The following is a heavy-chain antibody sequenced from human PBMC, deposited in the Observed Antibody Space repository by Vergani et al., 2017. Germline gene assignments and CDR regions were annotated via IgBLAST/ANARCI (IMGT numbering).Heavy chain of an antibody. CDR3: ARGRLVTTVTTGGYYYYYMDV. J-gene: IGHJ6*03. V-gene: IGHV1-69*01. Sequence: QVQLVQSGAEVKKPGSSVKVSCKASGGTFSSYAISWVRQAPGQGLEWMGGIIPIFGTANYAQKLQGRVTITADESTSTAYMELSSLRSEDTAVYYCARGRLVTTVTTGGYYYYYMDVWGKGTTVTVSS. D-gene: IGHD4-17*01. CDR1: GGTFSSYA. CDR2: IIPIFGTA.